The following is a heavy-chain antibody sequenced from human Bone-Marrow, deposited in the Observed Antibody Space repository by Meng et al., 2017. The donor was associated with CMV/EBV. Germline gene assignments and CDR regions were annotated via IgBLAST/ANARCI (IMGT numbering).Heavy chain of an antibody. J-gene: IGHJ4*02. V-gene: IGHV4-39*07. CDR2: IYYSGSS. D-gene: IGHD4-23*01. CDR3: ASLRWEGLARPFDY. CDR1: GGSISSSSYY. Sequence: SETLSLTCTVSGGSISSSSYYWGWSRQPPGKGLEWIGSIYYSGSSYYNPALKRRVTISVDTSKNQFSLKLSSVTAADTAVYYCASLRWEGLARPFDYWGQGTLVTVSS.